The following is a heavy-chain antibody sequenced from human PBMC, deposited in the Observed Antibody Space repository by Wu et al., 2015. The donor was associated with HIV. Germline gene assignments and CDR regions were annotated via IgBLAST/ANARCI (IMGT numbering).Heavy chain of an antibody. CDR3: AKDCFFVVVPPGFSGEITAFEY. D-gene: IGHD2-2*01. V-gene: IGHV1-2*02. Sequence: QVQLVQSGAEMKKPGASVKVSCKASGYIFTGHYMNWVRQAPGQGLEWMGWINPDTGYSKYAEHFFRQGHHDQGTRPSIQVSHGAEQPEIPDDHGHLYCAKDCFFVVVPPGFSGEITAFEYLGSKGQRSPS. J-gene: IGHJ3*02. CDR2: INPDTGYS. CDR1: GYIFTGHY.